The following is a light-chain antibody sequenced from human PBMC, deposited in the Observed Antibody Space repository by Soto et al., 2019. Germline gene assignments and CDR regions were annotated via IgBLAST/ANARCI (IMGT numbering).Light chain of an antibody. CDR1: QSVSSN. CDR3: QQCNNWPLT. CDR2: GAS. Sequence: EIVMTQSPATLSVSPGERATLSCRASQSVSSNLAWYQQKPGQAPRLLIYGASTRATGIPARFSGSGSGTECTLTISSLQSEDFAVYYCQQCNNWPLTFGQGNRVEIK. J-gene: IGKJ1*01. V-gene: IGKV3-15*01.